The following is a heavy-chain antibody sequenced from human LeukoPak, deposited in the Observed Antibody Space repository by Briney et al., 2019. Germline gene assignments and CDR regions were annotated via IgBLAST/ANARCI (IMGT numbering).Heavy chain of an antibody. CDR1: GFTFSTYS. V-gene: IGHV3-21*01. J-gene: IGHJ4*02. Sequence: GSLRLSCAASGFTFSTYSINWVRQAPGKGLEWVSSISGTSSYIYYADSVKGRFTISRDNPKNLLFLQINSLRVEDTAVYYCARETPRRGETRDGYRWGQGTVVTVSS. D-gene: IGHD5-24*01. CDR2: ISGTSSYI. CDR3: ARETPRRGETRDGYR.